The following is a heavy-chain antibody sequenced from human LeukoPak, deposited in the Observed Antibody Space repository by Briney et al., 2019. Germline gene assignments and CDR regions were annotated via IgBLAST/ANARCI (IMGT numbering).Heavy chain of an antibody. Sequence: ASVRVSYKASGYTFISYYMHWVRQAPGQGLEWMGIINPSDGSTNYAQKFQGRVTMTRDTSTRTVYMDLSSLTSEDTAVYYCARDYRTSSNGWSSDPWGQGTLVTVSS. CDR2: INPSDGST. V-gene: IGHV1-46*01. CDR1: GYTFISYY. CDR3: ARDYRTSSNGWSSDP. J-gene: IGHJ5*02. D-gene: IGHD6-19*01.